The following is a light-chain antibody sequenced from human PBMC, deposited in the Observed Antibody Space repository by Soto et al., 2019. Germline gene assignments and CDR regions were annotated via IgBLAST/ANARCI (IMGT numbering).Light chain of an antibody. J-gene: IGKJ1*01. CDR3: QQYNSYPWT. Sequence: DIQMTQSPSSLSASVVDRVTITFRASQTIDSWLAWYQQKPGKAPKLLIYAGSTLQRGVPSRFSGSGSGTEFTLTISSLQPDDFATYYCQQYNSYPWTFGQGTKVDIK. V-gene: IGKV1-5*01. CDR1: QTIDSW. CDR2: AGS.